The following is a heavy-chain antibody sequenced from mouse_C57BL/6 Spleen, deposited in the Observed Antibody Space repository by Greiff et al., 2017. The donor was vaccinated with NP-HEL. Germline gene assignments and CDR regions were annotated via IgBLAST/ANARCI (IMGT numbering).Heavy chain of an antibody. J-gene: IGHJ2*01. CDR3: ARPLTESYYFDY. Sequence: VQLQQPGAELVKPGASVKMSCKASGYTFTSYWITWVKQRPGQGLAWIGDIYPGSGSTNYNEKFKSKATLTVDTSSSTAYMQLSSLTSEDSAVYYCARPLTESYYFDYWGQGTTLTVSS. CDR1: GYTFTSYW. CDR2: IYPGSGST. V-gene: IGHV1-55*01.